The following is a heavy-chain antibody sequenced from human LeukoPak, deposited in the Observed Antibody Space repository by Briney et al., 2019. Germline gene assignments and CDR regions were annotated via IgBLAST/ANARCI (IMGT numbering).Heavy chain of an antibody. CDR3: AREVGATGNVWFDP. CDR1: GYAFTSYY. CDR2: INPSGGST. Sequence: ASVKVSCKASGYAFTSYYMHWVRQAPGQGLEWMGIINPSGGSTTYAQKFQGRVTLTSDTSTSTVYMDLSGLRFDDTAVYYCAREVGATGNVWFDPWGQGTLVTVSS. J-gene: IGHJ5*02. V-gene: IGHV1-46*01. D-gene: IGHD1-26*01.